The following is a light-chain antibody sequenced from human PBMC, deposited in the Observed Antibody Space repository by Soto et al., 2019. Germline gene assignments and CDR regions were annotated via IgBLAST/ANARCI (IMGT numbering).Light chain of an antibody. V-gene: IGKV3-20*01. Sequence: EIVLTPSPGTLSLSPGERATLSCRASQSVSNNYLAWYQQKPGQAPRPLIYGASSRATGIPDSFSGSGSGTDFTLTISRLEPEDFAVYDCQQYGSTPLTFGQGTKVEIK. CDR3: QQYGSTPLT. CDR1: QSVSNNY. J-gene: IGKJ1*01. CDR2: GAS.